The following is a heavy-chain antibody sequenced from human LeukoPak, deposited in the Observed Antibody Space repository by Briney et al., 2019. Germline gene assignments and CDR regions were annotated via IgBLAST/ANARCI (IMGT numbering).Heavy chain of an antibody. CDR2: INHRGST. D-gene: IGHD2-2*02. J-gene: IGHJ4*02. V-gene: IGHV4-34*01. Sequence: SETLSLTCAVYGGSFSGYYWSWIRQPPGKGLEWIGEINHRGSTNYNPSLKSRVTISVDTSKNQFSLKLSSVTAADTAVYYCARGVPAAIPYNYFDYWGQGTLVTVSS. CDR1: GGSFSGYY. CDR3: ARGVPAAIPYNYFDY.